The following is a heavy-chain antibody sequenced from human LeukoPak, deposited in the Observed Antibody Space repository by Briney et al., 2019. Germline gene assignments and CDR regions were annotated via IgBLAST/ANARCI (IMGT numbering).Heavy chain of an antibody. CDR2: ISSGGSTK. CDR1: GFTFSNYE. J-gene: IGHJ4*02. D-gene: IGHD5-24*01. V-gene: IGHV3-48*03. CDR3: AKHGYNYFDY. Sequence: PGGSLRLPCAASGFTFSNYEVNWVRQAPGKGLEWVSYISSGGSTKYYADSVKGRFTISRDNAKNSLYLQMNSLRAEDTAVYYCAKHGYNYFDYWGQGTLVTVSS.